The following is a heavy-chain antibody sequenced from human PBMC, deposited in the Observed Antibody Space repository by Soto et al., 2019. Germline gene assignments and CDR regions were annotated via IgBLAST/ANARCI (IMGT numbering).Heavy chain of an antibody. D-gene: IGHD3-22*01. CDR2: ISGSGGST. J-gene: IGHJ4*02. Sequence: PGGSLRLSCAASGLTFRSYAMSGVRQAPGKGLEWVSAISGSGGSTYYADSVKGRFTISRDNSKNTLYLQMNSLRAEDTAVYYCAKILFLAGPAYYYDSSGYYFDYWGRGTLVTVSS. CDR1: GLTFRSYA. CDR3: AKILFLAGPAYYYDSSGYYFDY. V-gene: IGHV3-23*01.